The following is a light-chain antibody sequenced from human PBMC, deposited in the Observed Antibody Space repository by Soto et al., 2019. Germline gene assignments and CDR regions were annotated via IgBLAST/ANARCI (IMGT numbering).Light chain of an antibody. V-gene: IGKV1-5*01. CDR3: QKYNDYLWT. Sequence: DIQMTQSPSTLSASVGDRVTITCRASQSFTSWLAWYQQKPGKAPKLLIYDASSLESGVPSRFSGSGSGTEFTLTISSLQPDDFATYYCQKYNDYLWTFGQGTKVEIK. CDR1: QSFTSW. CDR2: DAS. J-gene: IGKJ1*01.